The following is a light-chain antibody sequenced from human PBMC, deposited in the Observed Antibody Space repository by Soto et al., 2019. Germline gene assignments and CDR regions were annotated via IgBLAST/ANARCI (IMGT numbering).Light chain of an antibody. CDR2: GAS. J-gene: IGKJ5*01. Sequence: EIVMTQSSGPLSVSPGERATPSCRASQSVGRDLAWYQQKPGQAPRLLIYGASTWATGIPASFSGSRSGAECNLTISSLQSEDYTVYYCHQYDGSPITFVQGTRLEIK. CDR1: QSVGRD. V-gene: IGKV3-15*01. CDR3: HQYDGSPIT.